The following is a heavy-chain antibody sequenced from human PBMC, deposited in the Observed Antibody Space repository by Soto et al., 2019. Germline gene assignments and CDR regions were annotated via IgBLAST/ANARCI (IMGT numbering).Heavy chain of an antibody. CDR2: IVVGSGNT. D-gene: IGHD1-26*01. CDR3: AAGAVGATTPYYFDY. V-gene: IGHV1-58*02. J-gene: IGHJ4*02. Sequence: SVKVSCKASGYTFTSYYMHWVRQARGQRLEWIGWIVVGSGNTNYAQKFQERVTITRDMSTSTAYMELSSLRSEDTAVYYCAAGAVGATTPYYFDYWGQGTLVTVSS. CDR1: GYTFTSYY.